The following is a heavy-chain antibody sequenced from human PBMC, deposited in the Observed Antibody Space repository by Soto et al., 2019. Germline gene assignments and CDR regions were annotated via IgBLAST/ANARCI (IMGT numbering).Heavy chain of an antibody. CDR3: ARRGGSNWLNWFDP. CDR1: GGSIGSSDYY. V-gene: IGHV4-39*01. J-gene: IGHJ5*02. D-gene: IGHD4-4*01. Sequence: LQLQESGPGLVKPSETLSLTCTVSGGSIGSSDYYWGWIRQPPGKGLEWIASIYYSGSTYYNPSVKSRVTISVDTSKNQFSLKMRSVTAADTALYYCARRGGSNWLNWFDPWGQGTLVTVSS. CDR2: IYYSGST.